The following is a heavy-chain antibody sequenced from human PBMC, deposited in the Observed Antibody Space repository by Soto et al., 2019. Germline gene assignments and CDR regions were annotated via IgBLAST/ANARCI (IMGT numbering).Heavy chain of an antibody. V-gene: IGHV1-69*13. CDR3: ATDYDILTGMSGYYYGMDV. CDR2: ITPIFGTA. D-gene: IGHD3-9*01. J-gene: IGHJ6*02. Sequence: ASVKVSCKASGGTFSSYAISWVRQAPGQGLEWMGGITPIFGTANYAQKFQGRVTITADESTSTAYMELSSLRSEDTAVYYCATDYDILTGMSGYYYGMDVWGQGTTVTVSS. CDR1: GGTFSSYA.